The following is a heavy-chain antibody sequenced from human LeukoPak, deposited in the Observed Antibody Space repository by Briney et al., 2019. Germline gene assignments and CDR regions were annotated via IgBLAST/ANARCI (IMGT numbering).Heavy chain of an antibody. D-gene: IGHD4-17*01. CDR2: MYHSGDT. CDR3: ARGRGHYGDYKDEYYFDY. Sequence: SETLSLTCSVSDYSISSGYYWGWIRQPPGKGLEWIGSMYHSGDTYHNPALKSRVTISVDTSKNQFSLKLSSVTAADTAVYYCARGRGHYGDYKDEYYFDYWGQGTLVTVSS. J-gene: IGHJ4*02. V-gene: IGHV4-38-2*02. CDR1: DYSISSGYY.